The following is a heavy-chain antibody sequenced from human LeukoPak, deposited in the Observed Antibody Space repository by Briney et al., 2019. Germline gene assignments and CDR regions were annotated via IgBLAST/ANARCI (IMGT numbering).Heavy chain of an antibody. J-gene: IGHJ6*04. CDR3: ARDKYYGSGSYYNPYYYYGMDV. Sequence: PGGSLRLSCAASGFTVSSNYMSWVRQAPGKGLEWVSVIYSGGSTYYADSVEGRFTISRDNSKNTLYLQMNSLRAEDTAVYYCARDKYYGSGSYYNPYYYYGMDVWGKGTTVTVSS. D-gene: IGHD3-10*01. CDR1: GFTVSSNY. CDR2: IYSGGST. V-gene: IGHV3-53*01.